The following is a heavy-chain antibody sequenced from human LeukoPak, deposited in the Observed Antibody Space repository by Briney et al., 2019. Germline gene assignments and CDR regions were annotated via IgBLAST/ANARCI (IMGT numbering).Heavy chain of an antibody. CDR1: GFTFSSYG. D-gene: IGHD5-18*01. Sequence: GGSLRLSCAASGFTFSSYGMSWVRQAPGKGLEWVSYISSSSSTIYYADSVKGRFTISRDNAKNSLYLQMNSLRAEDTAVYYCARDEKYRGYSYGYSHFDYWGQGTLVTVSS. V-gene: IGHV3-48*01. J-gene: IGHJ4*02. CDR3: ARDEKYRGYSYGYSHFDY. CDR2: ISSSSSTI.